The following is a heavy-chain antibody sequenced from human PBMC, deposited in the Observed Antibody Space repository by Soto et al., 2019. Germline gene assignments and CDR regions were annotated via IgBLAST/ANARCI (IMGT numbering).Heavy chain of an antibody. V-gene: IGHV4-4*02. D-gene: IGHD3-16*01. J-gene: IGHJ4*02. CDR3: ARGITFGGVIFDD. Sequence: QVQLQESGPGLVKPSGTLSLTCAVSNGSISNNDWWSWVRQPPGKGLEWIGEINHSGTTNYNPSLKSRVTILVDKCKNQFSLKLTSVTAADTAVYYCARGITFGGVIFDDWGQGTLVTVSS. CDR1: NGSISNNDW. CDR2: INHSGTT.